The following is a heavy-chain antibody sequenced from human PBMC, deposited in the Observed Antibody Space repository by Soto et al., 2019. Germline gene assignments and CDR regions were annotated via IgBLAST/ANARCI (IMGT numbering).Heavy chain of an antibody. CDR1: GFSFSSYG. CDR2: ISYDGSKK. D-gene: IGHD2-2*03. J-gene: IGHJ5*02. Sequence: QVQLVESGGGVVQPGRSLRLSCAASGFSFSSYGMHWVRQAPGKGLEWVAVISYDGSKKYYADSVKGRFTISRDNSKNTLYLQMNSLRAEDTAVYYCAKIRGYCSSTSCYDDRSPGTKANWFDPWGQGTLVTFSS. CDR3: AKIRGYCSSTSCYDDRSPGTKANWFDP. V-gene: IGHV3-30*18.